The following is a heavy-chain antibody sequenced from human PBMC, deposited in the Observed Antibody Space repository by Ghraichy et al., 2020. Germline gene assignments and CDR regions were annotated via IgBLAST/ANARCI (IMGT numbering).Heavy chain of an antibody. D-gene: IGHD6-6*01. CDR1: GASISSGGHF. V-gene: IGHV4-31*03. Sequence: SETLSLTCTVSGASISSGGHFWSWIRQHPGKGLECIGHIYNTGSTYYNPSLKSRVSISVDTSKNQSSLKLSAVTAADPAVYYCARGTSSSAAYSMDVWGQGTPVTVSS. CDR2: IYNTGST. CDR3: ARGTSSSAAYSMDV. J-gene: IGHJ6*02.